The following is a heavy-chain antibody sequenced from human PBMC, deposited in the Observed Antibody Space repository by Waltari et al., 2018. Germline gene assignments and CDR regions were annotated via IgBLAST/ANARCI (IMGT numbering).Heavy chain of an antibody. J-gene: IGHJ4*02. D-gene: IGHD4-17*01. Sequence: QLQLQESGPGLVKPSETLSLTCTVSGVSISSSSYYWVCIRQPPGKGLDGFGSSYYTGSNYYNPYLKSRVTISVDTSKNQFYLKLSSVTAADTAVYYCARGTVTQRADYFDYWGQGTLVTVSS. CDR1: GVSISSSSYY. V-gene: IGHV4-39*07. CDR3: ARGTVTQRADYFDY. CDR2: SYYTGSN.